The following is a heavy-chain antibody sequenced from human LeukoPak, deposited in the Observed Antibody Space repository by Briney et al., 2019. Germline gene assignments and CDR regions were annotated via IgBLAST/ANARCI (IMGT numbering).Heavy chain of an antibody. CDR1: GFTFSSYG. CDR2: ISYDGSNK. Sequence: PGGSLRLSCAASGFTFSSYGMHWVRQAPGKGLEWVAVISYDGSNKYYADSVKGRFTISRDNSKNTLYLQMNSLRAEDTAVYYCAKSVSGSGWAFLDYWGQGTLVTVSS. CDR3: AKSVSGSGWAFLDY. V-gene: IGHV3-30*18. J-gene: IGHJ4*02. D-gene: IGHD6-19*01.